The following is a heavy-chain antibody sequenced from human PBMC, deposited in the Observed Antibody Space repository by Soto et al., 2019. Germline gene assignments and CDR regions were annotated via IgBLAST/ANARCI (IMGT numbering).Heavy chain of an antibody. V-gene: IGHV3-30*03. CDR1: GFTVNNFG. CDR2: ISHDGTAK. Sequence: SLRLSCAASGFTVNNFGMHWVRQAPGKGPEWVAMISHDGTAKYYADSVKGRFTISRDNAKNSLYLQMKSLRSEDTAVYFCVREYCAGGACSDAFDLWGQGTLVT. CDR3: VREYCAGGACSDAFDL. D-gene: IGHD2-21*01. J-gene: IGHJ3*01.